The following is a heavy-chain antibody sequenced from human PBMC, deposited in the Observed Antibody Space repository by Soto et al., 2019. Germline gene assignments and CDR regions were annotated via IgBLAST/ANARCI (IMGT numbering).Heavy chain of an antibody. J-gene: IGHJ4*02. V-gene: IGHV4-4*02. CDR1: GGSIDSSDW. CDR3: ARDHHYRNSWSFDS. Sequence: QVQLQESGPGLVKPSGTLSLTCAVSGGSIDSSDWWNWVRQPPGKGLEWIGEIFHGGTIIYNPSLQRRVTISVDKSRNQFSLELTSVTAADTAVYYCARDHHYRNSWSFDSWGQGTLVTVSS. D-gene: IGHD6-13*01. CDR2: IFHGGTI.